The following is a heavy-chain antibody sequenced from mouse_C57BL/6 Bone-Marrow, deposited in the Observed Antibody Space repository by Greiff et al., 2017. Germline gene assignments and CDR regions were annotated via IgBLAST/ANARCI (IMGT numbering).Heavy chain of an antibody. CDR1: GFTFSDYG. D-gene: IGHD1-1*01. Sequence: EVQLMESGGGLVQPGGSLKLSCAASGFTFSDYGMAWVRQAPRKGPEWVAFISNLAYSIYYADTVTGRFTISRENAKNTLYLEMSSLRSEDTAMYYCARHGGYGSSYWYFDVWGTGTTVTVSS. V-gene: IGHV5-15*01. J-gene: IGHJ1*03. CDR2: ISNLAYSI. CDR3: ARHGGYGSSYWYFDV.